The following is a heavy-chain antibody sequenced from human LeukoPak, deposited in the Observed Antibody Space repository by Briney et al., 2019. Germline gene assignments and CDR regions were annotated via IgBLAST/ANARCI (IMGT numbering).Heavy chain of an antibody. CDR2: INPNSGGT. CDR3: ARDLFVVGANFDY. CDR1: GYTFTDYY. D-gene: IGHD1-26*01. V-gene: IGHV1-2*02. J-gene: IGHJ4*02. Sequence: ASVKVSCKASGYTFTDYYMHWVRQAPGQGLEGMGWINPNSGGTNYAQKFQGRVTMTRDTSISTAYMELSRLRSDDTAVYYCARDLFVVGANFDYWGQGTLVTVSS.